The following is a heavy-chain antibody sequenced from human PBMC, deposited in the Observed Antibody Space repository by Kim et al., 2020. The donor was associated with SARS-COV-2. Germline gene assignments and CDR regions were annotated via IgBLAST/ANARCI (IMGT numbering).Heavy chain of an antibody. CDR2: INPNSGGT. Sequence: ASVKVSCKASGYTFTGYYMHWVRQAPGQGLEWMGWINPNSGGTNYAQKFQGWVTMTRDTSISTAYMELSRLRSDDTAVYYCARGYYDILTGYPKNWFDPWGQGTLVTVSS. J-gene: IGHJ5*02. V-gene: IGHV1-2*04. D-gene: IGHD3-9*01. CDR1: GYTFTGYY. CDR3: ARGYYDILTGYPKNWFDP.